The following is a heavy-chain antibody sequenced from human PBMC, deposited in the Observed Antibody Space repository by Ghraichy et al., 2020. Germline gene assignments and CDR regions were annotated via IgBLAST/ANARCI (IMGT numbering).Heavy chain of an antibody. J-gene: IGHJ4*02. D-gene: IGHD2-2*01. Sequence: SQTLSLTCTVSGGSISSSSYYWGWIRQPPGKGLEWIGSIYYSGSTYYNPSLKSRVTISVDTSKNQFSLKLSSVTAADTAVYYCARQLRDKVYCSSTSCSYDYWGQGTLVTVSS. CDR1: GGSISSSSYY. CDR2: IYYSGST. V-gene: IGHV4-39*01. CDR3: ARQLRDKVYCSSTSCSYDY.